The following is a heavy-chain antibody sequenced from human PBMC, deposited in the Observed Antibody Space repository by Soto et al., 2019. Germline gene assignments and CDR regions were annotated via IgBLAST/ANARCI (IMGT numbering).Heavy chain of an antibody. J-gene: IGHJ4*02. CDR1: GFPFSRHA. CDR3: TRDDQGDY. Sequence: GGSLRLSCAASGFPFSRHAMHWVRQAPGKGLEWVAVISYDGRNKYYADSVKGRFTISRDNSKNTLYLQMSSLRGEDTAVYYCTRDDQGDYWGQGPLVTVSS. CDR2: ISYDGRNK. V-gene: IGHV3-30*04.